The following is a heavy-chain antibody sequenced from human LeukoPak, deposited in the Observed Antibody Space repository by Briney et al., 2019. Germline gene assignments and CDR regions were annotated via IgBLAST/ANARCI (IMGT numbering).Heavy chain of an antibody. CDR3: ARVSGRFTWYFDL. V-gene: IGHV4-4*02. J-gene: IGHJ2*01. CDR2: IFHSGST. Sequence: PSETLSLTCAVSSGSIFSSNWWSWVRQPPGKGLEWIGQIFHSGSTSYSPSLKSRVTISVDKSKNQFSLRLTPVTAADTAVYYCARVSGRFTWYFDLWGRGTLVTVSS. CDR1: SGSIFSSNW.